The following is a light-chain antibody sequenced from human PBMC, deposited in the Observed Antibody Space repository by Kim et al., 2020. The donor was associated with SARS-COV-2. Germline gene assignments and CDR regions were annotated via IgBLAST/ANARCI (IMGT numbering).Light chain of an antibody. V-gene: IGLV3-1*01. CDR1: KLGDKY. Sequence: VSPEQTDSITCSGDKLGDKYACWYQQKPGQSPVLVIYQDSKRPSGIPERFSGSNSGNTATLTISGTQAMDEADYYCQAWDSSTAVFGGGTQLTVL. J-gene: IGLJ3*02. CDR2: QDS. CDR3: QAWDSSTAV.